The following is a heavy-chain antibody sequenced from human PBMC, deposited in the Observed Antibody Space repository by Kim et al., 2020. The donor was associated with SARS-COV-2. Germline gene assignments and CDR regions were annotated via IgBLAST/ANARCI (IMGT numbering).Heavy chain of an antibody. D-gene: IGHD6-19*01. J-gene: IGHJ4*02. CDR3: ARALATPTQIPYSSNNDY. Sequence: ASVKVSCKASGYTFTSYGISWVRQAPGQGLEWMGWISAYNGNTNYAQKLQGRVTMTTDTSTSTAYMELRSLRSDDTAVYYCARALATPTQIPYSSNNDYWGQGTVVTVSS. V-gene: IGHV1-18*01. CDR2: ISAYNGNT. CDR1: GYTFTSYG.